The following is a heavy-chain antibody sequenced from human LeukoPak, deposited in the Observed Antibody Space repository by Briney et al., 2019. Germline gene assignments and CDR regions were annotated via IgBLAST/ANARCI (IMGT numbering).Heavy chain of an antibody. V-gene: IGHV3-66*01. CDR1: GFTVSSSN. J-gene: IGHJ5*01. Sequence: GGSLRLSCAASGFTVSSSNMTWGRQAPGKGLEWVSIIYSGGNTYYADSVQGRFTISRDNSKNTLYLQMNSLRAEDTAVYHCASSREATSNWFVYWGQGTLVTVSS. CDR3: ASSREATSNWFVY. D-gene: IGHD2-2*01. CDR2: IYSGGNT.